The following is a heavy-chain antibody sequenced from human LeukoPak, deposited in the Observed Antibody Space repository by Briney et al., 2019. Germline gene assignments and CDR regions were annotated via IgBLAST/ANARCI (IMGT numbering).Heavy chain of an antibody. J-gene: IGHJ4*02. Sequence: SETLSLTCTVSGGPISSYYWSWIRQPPGKGLEWIGYIYYSGTTKYNPFLNSRVTILVDTSKNQFSLKLSSVTAADTAVYYCARHGYCSGGTCWVNWGQGTLVTVSS. CDR2: IYYSGTT. D-gene: IGHD2-15*01. CDR3: ARHGYCSGGTCWVN. CDR1: GGPISSYY. V-gene: IGHV4-59*08.